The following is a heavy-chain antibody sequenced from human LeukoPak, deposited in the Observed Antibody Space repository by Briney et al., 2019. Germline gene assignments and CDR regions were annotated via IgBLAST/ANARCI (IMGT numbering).Heavy chain of an antibody. V-gene: IGHV3-74*01. CDR3: ARSGTSAAANFDY. J-gene: IGHJ4*02. Sequence: GGSLRLSCAASGFTFTNYWIHWIRQAPGKGLMWVSRIKSDGITTNYADSVKGRFTISRDNAKNSLYLQMNSLRAEDTAVYYCARSGTSAAANFDYWGQGTLVTVSS. D-gene: IGHD6-13*01. CDR1: GFTFTNYW. CDR2: IKSDGITT.